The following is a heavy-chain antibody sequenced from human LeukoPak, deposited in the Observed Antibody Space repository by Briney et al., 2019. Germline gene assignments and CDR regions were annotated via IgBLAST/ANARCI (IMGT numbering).Heavy chain of an antibody. D-gene: IGHD1-26*01. V-gene: IGHV4-59*01. CDR2: IYYSGST. Sequence: PSETLSLTCTVSGGSISSYYWSWIRQPPGKGLEWIGYIYYSGSTNYNPSLKSRVTISVDTSKNRFSLKLSSVTAADTAVYYCARDSGGSYYRGFWFDPWGQGTLVTVSS. CDR1: GGSISSYY. J-gene: IGHJ5*02. CDR3: ARDSGGSYYRGFWFDP.